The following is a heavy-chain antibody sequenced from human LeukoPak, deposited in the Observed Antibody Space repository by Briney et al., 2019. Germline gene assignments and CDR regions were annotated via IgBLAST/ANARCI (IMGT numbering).Heavy chain of an antibody. J-gene: IGHJ4*02. CDR2: IYYSGST. CDR3: ARDTAMVSD. CDR1: GGSISSSSYY. D-gene: IGHD5-18*01. V-gene: IGHV4-39*01. Sequence: SETLSLTCTVSGGSISSSSYYWGWIRQPPGKGLEWIGSIYYSGSTYYNPSLKSRVTISVDTSNNQFSLKLSSVTAADTAVYYCARDTAMVSDWGQGTLVTVSS.